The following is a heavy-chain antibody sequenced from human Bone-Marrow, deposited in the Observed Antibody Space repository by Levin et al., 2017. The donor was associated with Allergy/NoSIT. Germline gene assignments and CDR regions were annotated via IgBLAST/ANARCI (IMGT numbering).Heavy chain of an antibody. Sequence: GGSLRLSCAASGFTFSSYSMNWVRQAPGKGLEWVSSISSSSSYIYYADSVKGRFTISRDNAKNSLYLQMNSLRAEDTAVYYCARDMEDSSGYYGYWGQGTLVTVSS. CDR1: GFTFSSYS. CDR2: ISSSSSYI. D-gene: IGHD3-22*01. V-gene: IGHV3-21*01. J-gene: IGHJ4*02. CDR3: ARDMEDSSGYYGY.